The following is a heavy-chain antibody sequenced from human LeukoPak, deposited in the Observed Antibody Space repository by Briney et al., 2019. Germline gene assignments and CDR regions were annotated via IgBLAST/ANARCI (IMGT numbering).Heavy chain of an antibody. V-gene: IGHV1-69*04. D-gene: IGHD5-24*01. CDR3: ARDVAEMATNNVYFDY. CDR1: GGTFSSYA. CDR2: IIPILGIA. J-gene: IGHJ4*02. Sequence: GASVKVSCKASGGTFSSYAISWVRQAPGQGLEWMGRIIPILGIANYAQKFQGRVTITADKSTSTAYMELSSLRSEDTAVYYCARDVAEMATNNVYFDYWGQGTLVTVSS.